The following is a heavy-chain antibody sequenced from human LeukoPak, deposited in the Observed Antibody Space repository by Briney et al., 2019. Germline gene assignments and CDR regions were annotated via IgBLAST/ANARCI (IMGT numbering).Heavy chain of an antibody. CDR1: GFTFSSYS. V-gene: IGHV3-21*06. J-gene: IGHJ4*02. CDR2: ISSISSYI. D-gene: IGHD3-22*01. Sequence: GGSLRLSCAASGFTFSSYSMNWVRQAPGKGLEWVSSISSISSYIYYADSVKGRFTISRDNAKSSLYLQMNSLRAEDTAVYYCARVPTYYYDSSIYYKDDYFDYWGQGTLVTVSS. CDR3: ARVPTYYYDSSIYYKDDYFDY.